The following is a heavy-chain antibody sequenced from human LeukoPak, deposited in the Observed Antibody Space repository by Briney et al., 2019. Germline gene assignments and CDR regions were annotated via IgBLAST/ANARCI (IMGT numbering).Heavy chain of an antibody. CDR2: FDPEDGET. V-gene: IGHV1-24*01. CDR3: ANLAGVVAGLDP. D-gene: IGHD6-19*01. CDR1: GYTLTELS. J-gene: IGHJ5*02. Sequence: ASVKVSCKVSGYTLTELSMHWVRQAPGKGLEWMGGFDPEDGETIYAQKFQGRVTMTEDTSTDTAYMELRSLRSDDTAVYYCANLAGVVAGLDPWGQGTLVTVSS.